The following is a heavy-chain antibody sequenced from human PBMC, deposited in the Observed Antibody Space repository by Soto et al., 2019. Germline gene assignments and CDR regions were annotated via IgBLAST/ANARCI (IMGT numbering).Heavy chain of an antibody. V-gene: IGHV4-30-2*01. Sequence: ASETLSLTCAVSGCSISSGGYSWSWMRQPPGKGLEWIGYIYHSGSTYYNPSLKSRVTISVDRSKNQFSLKLSSVTAADTAVYYCARVPDYWGQGTLVTSPQ. CDR1: GCSISSGGYS. CDR3: ARVPDY. J-gene: IGHJ4*02. CDR2: IYHSGST.